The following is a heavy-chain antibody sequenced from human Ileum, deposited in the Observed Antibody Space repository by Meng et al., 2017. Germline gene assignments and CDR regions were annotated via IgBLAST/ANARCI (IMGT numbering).Heavy chain of an antibody. CDR3: TPSGGRGGWSQ. V-gene: IGHV3-21*01. J-gene: IGHJ1*01. D-gene: IGHD6-19*01. Sequence: GGSLRLSCAAPGFTFSGFSMNWVRQAPGKGLEWVSSISSTSNYIYYANSVKGRFTISRDNSKNSLYLQMNSLRAEDTSVYYCTPSGGRGGWSQWGQGTLVTVSS. CDR2: ISSTSNYI. CDR1: GFTFSGFS.